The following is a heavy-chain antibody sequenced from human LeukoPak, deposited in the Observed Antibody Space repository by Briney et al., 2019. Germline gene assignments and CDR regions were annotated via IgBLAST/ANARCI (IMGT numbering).Heavy chain of an antibody. CDR2: IYYSGST. Sequence: SETLSLTCTVSGGSISSSSYYWGWIRQPPGKGLEWIGSIYYSGSTYYNPSLKSRVTISVDTSKNQFSLKLSSVTAADTAVYYCARGRPQVRHAFDIWGQGTMVTVSS. J-gene: IGHJ3*02. CDR3: ARGRPQVRHAFDI. CDR1: GGSISSSSYY. V-gene: IGHV4-39*01. D-gene: IGHD6-6*01.